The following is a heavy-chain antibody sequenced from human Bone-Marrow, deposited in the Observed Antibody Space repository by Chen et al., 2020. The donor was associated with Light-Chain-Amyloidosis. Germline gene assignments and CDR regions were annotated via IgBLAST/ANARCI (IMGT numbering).Heavy chain of an antibody. V-gene: IGHV4-39*01. CDR2: IYDSGST. Sequence: QLQLQESGPGLVKPSETLSLTCTVSGGSISGSNYYWGWVRQPPGKGLEWIGIIYDSGSTFHNPSLRSRVTISVDTSKNQFSLTLSSVTAADTAVYYCARQGGVAMAVHGYGMDVWGQGTTVTVSS. D-gene: IGHD6-19*01. CDR1: GGSISGSNYY. CDR3: ARQGGVAMAVHGYGMDV. J-gene: IGHJ6*02.